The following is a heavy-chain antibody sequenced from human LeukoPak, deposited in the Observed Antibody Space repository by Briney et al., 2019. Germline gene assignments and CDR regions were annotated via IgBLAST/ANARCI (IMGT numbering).Heavy chain of an antibody. V-gene: IGHV1-46*01. CDR1: GYTFTSYY. J-gene: IGHJ3*02. CDR2: INPSGGST. Sequence: GASVKVSCKASGYTFTSYYMHWVRQAPGQGLEWMGIINPSGGSTSYAQKFQGRVTMTRDTSTSTVYMELSSLRSEDTAVYYCARGDPVGYCSGGSCYARHLGAFDIWGQGTMVTVSS. CDR3: ARGDPVGYCSGGSCYARHLGAFDI. D-gene: IGHD2-15*01.